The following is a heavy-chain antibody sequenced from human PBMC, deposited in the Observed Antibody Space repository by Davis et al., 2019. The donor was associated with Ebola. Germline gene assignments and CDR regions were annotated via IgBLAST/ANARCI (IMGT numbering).Heavy chain of an antibody. V-gene: IGHV4-39*01. CDR3: ATTGFDP. Sequence: SETLSLTCTVSGGSISSGSYYWGWIRQPPGKGLEWIGSIYYSGSTYYNPSLKSRVTISVDTSKNQFSLKLSSVTATDTAVYYCATTGFDPWGQGTLVTVSS. D-gene: IGHD4-17*01. CDR2: IYYSGST. CDR1: GGSISSGSYY. J-gene: IGHJ5*02.